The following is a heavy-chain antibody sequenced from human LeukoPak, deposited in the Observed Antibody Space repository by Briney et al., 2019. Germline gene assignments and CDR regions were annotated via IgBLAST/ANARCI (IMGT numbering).Heavy chain of an antibody. CDR1: GGSISSGSYY. J-gene: IGHJ5*02. Sequence: PSETLSLTCTVSGGSISSGSYYWSWIRQPAGKGLEWIGRIYTSGSTNYNPSLKSRVTISVDTSKNQFSLKLSSVTAADTAVYYCARSDSYCSSTSCYTWWFDPWGQGTLVTVSS. V-gene: IGHV4-61*02. CDR2: IYTSGST. CDR3: ARSDSYCSSTSCYTWWFDP. D-gene: IGHD2-2*02.